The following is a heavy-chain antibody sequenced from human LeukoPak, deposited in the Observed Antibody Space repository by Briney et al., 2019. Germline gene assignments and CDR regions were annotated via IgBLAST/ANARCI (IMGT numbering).Heavy chain of an antibody. CDR3: ATGELSRFQH. D-gene: IGHD3-16*02. CDR1: GESFSGYY. Sequence: SETLSLTCAVYGESFSGYYWSWIRQPPGKGLEWIGEINHSGSTNYNPSLKSRVTISVDTSKNQFSLKLSSVTAADTAVYYCATGELSRFQHWGQGTLVTVSS. V-gene: IGHV4-34*01. J-gene: IGHJ1*01. CDR2: INHSGST.